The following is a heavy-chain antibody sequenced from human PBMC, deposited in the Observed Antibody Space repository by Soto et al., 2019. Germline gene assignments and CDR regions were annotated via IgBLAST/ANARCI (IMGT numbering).Heavy chain of an antibody. CDR1: GFTFSSCS. D-gene: IGHD2-8*01. J-gene: IGHJ4*02. Sequence: PGGSLRLSCASSGFTFSSCSMNWVRQAPGKGLEWVSFISGSGDTKYYADSVKGRFTISRDNAKNSLYLQMSSLRDEDTAVYYCAKYCSSDVCFDYWGQGTLVTAPQ. CDR2: ISGSGDTK. CDR3: AKYCSSDVCFDY. V-gene: IGHV3-48*02.